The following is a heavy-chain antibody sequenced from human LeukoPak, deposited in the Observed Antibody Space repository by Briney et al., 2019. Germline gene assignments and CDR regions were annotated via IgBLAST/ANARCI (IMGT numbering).Heavy chain of an antibody. Sequence: PSETLSLTCNVSGFSISSGYYWGWIRQAPGKGLEWIGSIYHSGYTHYNPSLKGRVTISVDTSKNDFSLKLSSVVAADTAIYYCARDMNPTHYFDYWGQGTLVTVSS. D-gene: IGHD2-15*01. CDR1: GFSISSGYY. CDR3: ARDMNPTHYFDY. V-gene: IGHV4-38-2*02. CDR2: IYHSGYT. J-gene: IGHJ4*02.